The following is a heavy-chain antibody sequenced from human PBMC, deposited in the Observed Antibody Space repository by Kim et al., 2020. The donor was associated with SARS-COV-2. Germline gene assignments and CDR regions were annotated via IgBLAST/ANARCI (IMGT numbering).Heavy chain of an antibody. V-gene: IGHV3-30*01. Sequence: SKNYYADSVKGRFTISRDNSKNTLYLQMNSLRAEDTAVYYCARDSYGMDVWGQGTTVTVSS. CDR3: ARDSYGMDV. J-gene: IGHJ6*02. CDR2: SKN.